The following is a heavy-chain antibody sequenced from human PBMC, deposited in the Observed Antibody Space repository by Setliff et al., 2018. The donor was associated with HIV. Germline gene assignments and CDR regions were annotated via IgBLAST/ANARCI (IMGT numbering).Heavy chain of an antibody. V-gene: IGHV4-59*08. CDR3: ASQPAYSTDWYPPGYFDY. Sequence: KTSETLSLTCTVSGASISNYYWSWIRQSPGRGLEWVGYVYYTGISNYNPSLKSRVTISVDTSKNQFSLKLTSVTAADTAVYYCASQPAYSTDWYPPGYFDYWGQGTLVTVSS. CDR2: VYYTGIS. J-gene: IGHJ4*02. D-gene: IGHD6-19*01. CDR1: GASISNYY.